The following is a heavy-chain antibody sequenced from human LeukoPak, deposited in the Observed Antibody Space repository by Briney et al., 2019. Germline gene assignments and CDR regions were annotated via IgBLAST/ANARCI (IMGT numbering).Heavy chain of an antibody. J-gene: IGHJ4*02. CDR2: INHSGST. D-gene: IGHD2-21*02. CDR1: GGSFSGYY. CDR3: ARGDVTAAPYFDY. V-gene: IGHV4-34*01. Sequence: SETLSLTCAVYGGSFSGYYWSWIRQPPGKGLEWIGEINHSGSTNYNPSLKSRVTISVDTSKSQFSLKLSSVTAADTAVYYCARGDVTAAPYFDYWGQGTLVTVSS.